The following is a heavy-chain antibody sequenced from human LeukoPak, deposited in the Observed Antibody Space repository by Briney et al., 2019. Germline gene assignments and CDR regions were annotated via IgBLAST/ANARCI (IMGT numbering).Heavy chain of an antibody. J-gene: IGHJ6*02. V-gene: IGHV3-7*03. Sequence: GGSLRLSCAASGFTLSNHWMTWVRQVPGRGPEWVANVNRDGSETYYLDSVKGRFTISKDNARNSLYLQMNSLRAEDTALYHCARNNGMDVWGQGTTVIVSS. CDR2: VNRDGSET. CDR3: ARNNGMDV. CDR1: GFTLSNHW.